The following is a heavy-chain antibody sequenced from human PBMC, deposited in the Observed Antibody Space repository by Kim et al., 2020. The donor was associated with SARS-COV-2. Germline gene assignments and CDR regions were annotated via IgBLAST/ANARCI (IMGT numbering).Heavy chain of an antibody. V-gene: IGHV3-30*01. J-gene: IGHJ6*02. Sequence: RFTISRDNSKNTLYLQMNSLGAEDTAVYYCAREVEFGELLYHYYYYGMDVWGQGTTVTVSS. CDR3: AREVEFGELLYHYYYYGMDV. D-gene: IGHD3-10*01.